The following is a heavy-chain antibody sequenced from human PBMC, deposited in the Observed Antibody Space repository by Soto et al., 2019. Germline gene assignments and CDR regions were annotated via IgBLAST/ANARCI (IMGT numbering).Heavy chain of an antibody. CDR1: GGSISSSNW. CDR2: IYHSGST. Sequence: SETLSLTCAVSGGSISSSNWWSWVRQPPGKGLEWIGEIYHSGSTNYNPSLKSRVTISVDKSKNQFSLKLSSVAAADTAVYYCARALAVADAFDIWGQGTMVTVSS. CDR3: ARALAVADAFDI. J-gene: IGHJ3*02. D-gene: IGHD6-19*01. V-gene: IGHV4-4*02.